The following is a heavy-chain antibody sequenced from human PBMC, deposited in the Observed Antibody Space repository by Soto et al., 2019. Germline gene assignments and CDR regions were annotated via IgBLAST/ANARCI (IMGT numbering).Heavy chain of an antibody. CDR3: ARGIRIYYAMDV. Sequence: EVQLVESGGGLVQPGGSQRLSCEASGCTFSSHWMHWVRQVPGKGLVWVSRLNGDGTTTNYADSVKGRFTISRDNAKNTVYLQMSSLRAEDTAVYYCARGIRIYYAMDVWGQGTTVTVSS. D-gene: IGHD2-15*01. J-gene: IGHJ6*02. CDR2: LNGDGTTT. V-gene: IGHV3-74*01. CDR1: GCTFSSHW.